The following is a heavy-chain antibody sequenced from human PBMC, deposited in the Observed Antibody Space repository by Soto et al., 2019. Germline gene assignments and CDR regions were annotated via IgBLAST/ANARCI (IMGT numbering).Heavy chain of an antibody. V-gene: IGHV1-58*01. J-gene: IGHJ6*02. CDR3: AAGADTVTAGYYGMDV. CDR1: GFTFTSSA. D-gene: IGHD4-17*01. Sequence: SVKVSCKASGFTFTSSAVQWVRQARGQRLEWIGWIVVGSGNTNYAQKFQERVTITRDMSTSTAYMELSSLRSEDTAVYYCAAGADTVTAGYYGMDVWGQGTTVTVS. CDR2: IVVGSGNT.